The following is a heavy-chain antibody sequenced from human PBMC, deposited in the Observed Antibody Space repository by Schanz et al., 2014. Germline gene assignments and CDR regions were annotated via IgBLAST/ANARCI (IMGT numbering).Heavy chain of an antibody. CDR2: ISGRSGTT. CDR1: GFTFSNYA. CDR3: AKEKEEVAADGSFFDY. Sequence: EVQLLESGGGLVQPGGSLRLSCAASGFTFSNYAMSWVRQAPGKGLEWVSTISGRSGTTNYADSVKGRFSISRDNSKNTVNLQMNSLRAEDTAVYYCAKEKEEVAADGSFFDYWGQGTLXTVSS. V-gene: IGHV3-23*01. J-gene: IGHJ4*02. D-gene: IGHD6-13*01.